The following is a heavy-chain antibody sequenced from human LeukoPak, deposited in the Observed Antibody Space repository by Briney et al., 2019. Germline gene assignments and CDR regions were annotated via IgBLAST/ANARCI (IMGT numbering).Heavy chain of an antibody. CDR2: IYTSGST. D-gene: IGHD6-13*01. CDR1: GGSISSGDYY. V-gene: IGHV4-61*02. J-gene: IGHJ6*03. Sequence: PSQTLSLTCTVSGGSISSGDYYWGWIRQPAGEGLEWIGRIYTSGSTNYNPSLKSRVTISVDTSKNQFSLKVNSVTAADTAVYYCARDPPYSSSWYSYMDVWGKGTTVTVSS. CDR3: ARDPPYSSSWYSYMDV.